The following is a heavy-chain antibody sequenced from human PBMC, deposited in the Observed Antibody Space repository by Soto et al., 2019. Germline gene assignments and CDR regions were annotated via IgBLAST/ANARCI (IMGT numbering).Heavy chain of an antibody. CDR1: GDSIRSYY. CDR3: ARAYGGFDNGLDV. Sequence: SETLSLTCTVSGDSIRSYYWTWIRQPPGKGLELIGYIYYSGSTRYNPSLKSRATISVDISKNQFSLKLSSVIAADTAVYYCARAYGGFDNGLDVWGQGTAVTVSS. V-gene: IGHV4-59*01. CDR2: IYYSGST. J-gene: IGHJ6*02. D-gene: IGHD5-12*01.